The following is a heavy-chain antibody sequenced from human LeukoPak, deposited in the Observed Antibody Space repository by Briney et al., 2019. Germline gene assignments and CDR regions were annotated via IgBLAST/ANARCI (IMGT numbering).Heavy chain of an antibody. CDR3: ATGGALLWFLHY. Sequence: ASVKVSCKVSGYTLTELSMHWVGQAPGKGLGLMGGFDPEDDETIYAQKFQGRVTMPEDTSTDTAYMELRGLRSVFTAVYYCATGGALLWFLHYWGEGTLVTVSS. D-gene: IGHD3-10*01. J-gene: IGHJ4*02. CDR2: FDPEDDET. CDR1: GYTLTELS. V-gene: IGHV1-24*01.